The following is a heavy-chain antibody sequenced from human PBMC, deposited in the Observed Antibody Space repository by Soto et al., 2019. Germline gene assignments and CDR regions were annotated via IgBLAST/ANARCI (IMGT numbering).Heavy chain of an antibody. CDR1: GGSISSYY. CDR3: ARVTAASSWDYYYYYMDV. D-gene: IGHD2-2*01. CDR2: IYYSGST. Sequence: SETLSLTCTVSGGSISSYYWSWIRQPPGKGLEWIGYIYYSGSTNYNPSLKSRVTISVDTSKNQFSLKLSSVTAADTAVYYCARVTAASSWDYYYYYMDVWGKGTTVTVSS. V-gene: IGHV4-59*01. J-gene: IGHJ6*03.